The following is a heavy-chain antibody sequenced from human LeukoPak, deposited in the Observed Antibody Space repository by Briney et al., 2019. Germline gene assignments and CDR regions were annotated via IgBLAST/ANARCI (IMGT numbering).Heavy chain of an antibody. CDR2: IYPGDSDT. Sequence: GESLKISCKGSGYSFTSYWIGWVRLMPGKGLEWMGIIYPGDSDTRYSPSFQGQVTISADKSISTAYLQWSSLKASDTAMYYCARSKVTYYDILTGPPHFDYWGQGTLVTVSS. CDR3: ARSKVTYYDILTGPPHFDY. V-gene: IGHV5-51*01. J-gene: IGHJ4*02. D-gene: IGHD3-9*01. CDR1: GYSFTSYW.